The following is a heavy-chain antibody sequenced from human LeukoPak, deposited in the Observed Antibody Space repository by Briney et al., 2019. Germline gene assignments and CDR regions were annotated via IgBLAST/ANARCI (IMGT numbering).Heavy chain of an antibody. CDR1: ELTCSSDA. CDR2: ISGSGGST. J-gene: IGHJ4*02. V-gene: IGHV3-23*01. CDR3: ANGGTRGYFDY. D-gene: IGHD2-8*01. Sequence: GGSLRFSCAATELTCSSDAMSWVRQAPGKGLQWVSAISGSGGSTYYADSVKGRFTISRDNSKNTLYLQMNSLRAEDTAVYYCANGGTRGYFDYWGQGTLVTVSS.